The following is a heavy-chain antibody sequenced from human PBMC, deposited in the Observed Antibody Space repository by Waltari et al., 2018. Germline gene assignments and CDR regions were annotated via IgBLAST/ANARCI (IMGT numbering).Heavy chain of an antibody. J-gene: IGHJ2*01. Sequence: EVQLVESGGGLVQPGRSLRLSCTASGFTFGDYAMRWVRQAPGTGLECVGFIRRKAYGGIKEYATSLKGRFNIARDDSKSTDYLQMNSLKTEDTAVYYCTRVAYSGYDYGYFDLWGRGTLVTVSS. D-gene: IGHD5-12*01. CDR2: IRRKAYGGIK. CDR3: TRVAYSGYDYGYFDL. V-gene: IGHV3-49*04. CDR1: GFTFGDYA.